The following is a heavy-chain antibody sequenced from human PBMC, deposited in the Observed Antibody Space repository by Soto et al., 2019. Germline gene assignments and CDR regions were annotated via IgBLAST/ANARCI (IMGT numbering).Heavy chain of an antibody. D-gene: IGHD1-26*01. J-gene: IGHJ5*02. CDR2: IYYSGST. CDR3: ARLQKGSPSAWFDP. CDR1: GGSISSGDYY. Sequence: SETLSLTCTVSGGSISSGDYYWSWIRQPPGKGLEWIGYIYYSGSTYYNPSLKSRVTISVDTSKNQFSLKLSSVTAADTAVYYCARLQKGSPSAWFDPLGQVTLATVSS. V-gene: IGHV4-30-4*01.